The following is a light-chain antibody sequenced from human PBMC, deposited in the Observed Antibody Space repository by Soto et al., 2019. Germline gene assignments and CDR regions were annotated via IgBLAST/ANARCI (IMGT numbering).Light chain of an antibody. CDR1: ESVSSTY. V-gene: IGKV3-20*01. CDR2: GAF. J-gene: IGKJ1*01. CDR3: QQYGNSLWT. Sequence: EIVLTQSPGTLSLSPGEGATLSCRASESVSSTYLAWYQQKPGQTPRLLIYGAFRRATGIPDRFSGSGSGTDFTLTISRLEPEDFAVYYCQQYGNSLWTFGQGTTVEIK.